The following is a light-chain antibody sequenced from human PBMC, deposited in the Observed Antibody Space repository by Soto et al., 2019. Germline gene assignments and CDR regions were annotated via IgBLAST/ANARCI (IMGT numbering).Light chain of an antibody. Sequence: IKMTQSPSSVSASIGDRVTITCRASQIIGSWLAWYQQKPGRAPTLLIYAASSLQSGVPSRFSGSGSGTDFTLTITSLQAEDSATYYCQQANSFPFTFGPGTRVDIK. J-gene: IGKJ3*01. V-gene: IGKV1-12*02. CDR2: AAS. CDR3: QQANSFPFT. CDR1: QIIGSW.